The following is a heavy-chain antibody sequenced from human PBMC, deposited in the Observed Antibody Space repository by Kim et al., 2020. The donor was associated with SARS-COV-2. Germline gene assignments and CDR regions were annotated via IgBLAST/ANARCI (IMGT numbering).Heavy chain of an antibody. Sequence: GGSLRLSCAASGFTFEDYGMSWVRQIPGKGLEWVSGINWNGDITGYADSVKGRFTISRDNAKNSLYLEMNSLRAEDTALYHCATDIAWSSSWYYYKYIEVWGKGTTVTVSS. CDR2: INWNGDIT. V-gene: IGHV3-20*01. CDR1: GFTFEDYG. J-gene: IGHJ6*03. CDR3: ATDIAWSSSWYYYKYIEV. D-gene: IGHD6-13*01.